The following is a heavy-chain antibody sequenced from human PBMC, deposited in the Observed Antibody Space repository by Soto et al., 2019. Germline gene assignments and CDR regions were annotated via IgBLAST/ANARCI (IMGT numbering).Heavy chain of an antibody. CDR3: ARDSDKGALWGDYYYGMDV. J-gene: IGHJ6*02. Sequence: QVQLVQSGAEVKKPGSSVKVSCKASGGTFSSYAISWVRQAPGQGLEWMGGIIPIFGTANYAQKFQGRVTITADESTSTAHMELSSLRSEDTAVYYCARDSDKGALWGDYYYGMDVWGQGTTVTVSS. D-gene: IGHD3-16*01. V-gene: IGHV1-69*01. CDR2: IIPIFGTA. CDR1: GGTFSSYA.